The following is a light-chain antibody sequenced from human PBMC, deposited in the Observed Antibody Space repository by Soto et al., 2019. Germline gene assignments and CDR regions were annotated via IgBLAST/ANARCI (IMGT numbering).Light chain of an antibody. J-gene: IGKJ1*01. V-gene: IGKV3-20*01. CDR2: GAS. Sequence: EVVLTQSPGTLSLSPGERATLSCRASQGVAGSYLACYQQKPGQAPRLLIYGASNRVTGSPDRFSGSESGADFTLTISRLEHEEYAVYYCQQYAFSPWTFGQRTKVEIK. CDR3: QQYAFSPWT. CDR1: QGVAGSY.